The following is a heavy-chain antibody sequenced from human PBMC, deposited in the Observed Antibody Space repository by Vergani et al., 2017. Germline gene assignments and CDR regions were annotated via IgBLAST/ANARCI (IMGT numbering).Heavy chain of an antibody. CDR3: ARDTFHFDSENYDDVFGS. D-gene: IGHD3-16*01. CDR2: IHHSGAT. Sequence: QVQLQESGPGLVKPSETLSLTCTVSGGSITNNFWSWIRRPPGKGLEWIGYIHHSGATNSKSSLRSRVSISIDTSKSSFSLRLSSVTTADTAMYYCARDTFHFDSENYDDVFGSWGQETMVIISS. V-gene: IGHV4-59*01. J-gene: IGHJ3*02. CDR1: GGSITNNF.